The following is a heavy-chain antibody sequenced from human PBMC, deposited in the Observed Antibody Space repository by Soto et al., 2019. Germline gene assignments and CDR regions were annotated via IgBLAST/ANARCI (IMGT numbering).Heavy chain of an antibody. CDR1: GGIFHGYG. CDR2: IRFDGSNE. V-gene: IGHV3-33*01. Sequence: QEQLVESGGGVVQPGTSLRLSCAVPGGIFHGYGMHWVRQAPGKGLEWVAIIRFDGSNEEYADSVKGRFTISRDNSKXXXXXXXXXXXXXXXXXYYCARDGIGGTVFRGYLDYWGRGTVVTVSS. D-gene: IGHD1-26*01. CDR3: ARDGIGGTVFRGYLDY. J-gene: IGHJ4*02.